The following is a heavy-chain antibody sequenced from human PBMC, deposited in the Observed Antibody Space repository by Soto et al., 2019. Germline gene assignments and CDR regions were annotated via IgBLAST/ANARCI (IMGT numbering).Heavy chain of an antibody. V-gene: IGHV1-69*13. CDR1: GRTFNSYA. CDR2: IIPIFGTA. D-gene: IGHD6-6*01. CDR3: ARDRIAARRVYYYGMDV. Sequence: SVKVCCKDSGRTFNSYATRWVRQAHEQGLESMGGIIPIFGTANYAQKFRGRVTITADESTSTAYMELSSLRSEDTAVYYCARDRIAARRVYYYGMDVWGQGTTVTVSS. J-gene: IGHJ6*02.